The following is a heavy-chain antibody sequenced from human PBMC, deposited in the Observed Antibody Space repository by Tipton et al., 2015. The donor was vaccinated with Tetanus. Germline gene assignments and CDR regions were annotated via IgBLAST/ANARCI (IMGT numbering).Heavy chain of an antibody. J-gene: IGHJ4*02. Sequence: TLSLTCAVYGGSFSGYYWRWLRQPPGKGLAWIGEVNHSGSTNYNPSLKCRVTISVDTSKNQFSLKLSSVTAADTAVYYCARRAGGEGMELMIPSYGSGSDYVYCDYWSQGTLGTVSS. CDR3: ARRAGGEGMELMIPSYGSGSDYVYCDY. V-gene: IGHV4-34*01. CDR2: VNHSGST. CDR1: GGSFSGYY. D-gene: IGHD3-10*01.